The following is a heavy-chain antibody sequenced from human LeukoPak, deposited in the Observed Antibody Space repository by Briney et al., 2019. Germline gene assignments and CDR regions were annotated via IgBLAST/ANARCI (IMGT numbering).Heavy chain of an antibody. V-gene: IGHV1-2*02. CDR2: INPNSGGT. CDR3: ASGGLRFFSRFDP. Sequence: GASVKVSCKTSGVTFTNYAFTWVRQAPGQGLEWMGWINPNSGGTNYAQKFQGRVTMTRDTSISTAYMELSRLRSDDTAVYYCASGGLRFFSRFDPWGQGTLVTVSS. D-gene: IGHD3-3*01. CDR1: GVTFTNYA. J-gene: IGHJ5*02.